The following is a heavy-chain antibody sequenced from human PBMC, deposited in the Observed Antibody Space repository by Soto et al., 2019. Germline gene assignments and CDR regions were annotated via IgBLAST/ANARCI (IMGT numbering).Heavy chain of an antibody. V-gene: IGHV1-69*06. Sequence: ASVKVSCKASGGTFSSYAITWVRQAPGQGLEWMGGIIPIFGTSNYAQKFQGRVKITADKSTSTAYMEPSSLRSEDTAVYYCARGLVVGATVEGWFDPWGQGTLVTVS. CDR3: ARGLVVGATVEGWFDP. D-gene: IGHD1-26*01. CDR1: GGTFSSYA. J-gene: IGHJ5*02. CDR2: IIPIFGTS.